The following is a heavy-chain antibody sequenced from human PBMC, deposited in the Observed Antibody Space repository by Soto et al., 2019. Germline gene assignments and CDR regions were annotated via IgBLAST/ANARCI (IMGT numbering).Heavy chain of an antibody. D-gene: IGHD6-19*01. CDR1: GFTFSDYY. J-gene: IGHJ4*02. V-gene: IGHV3-11*01. Sequence: PVGSLRLSCAASGFTFSDYYMSWIRQAPGKGLEWVSYISSSGSTIYYADSVKGRFTISRDNAKNSLYLQMNSLRAEDTAVYYCAREGKYSSGWYILDYWGQGTLVTVSS. CDR2: ISSSGSTI. CDR3: AREGKYSSGWYILDY.